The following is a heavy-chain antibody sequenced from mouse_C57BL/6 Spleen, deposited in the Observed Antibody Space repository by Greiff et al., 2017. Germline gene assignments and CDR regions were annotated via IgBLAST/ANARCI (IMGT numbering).Heavy chain of an antibody. J-gene: IGHJ2*01. CDR1: GYTFTSYW. CDR3: ARSAYYFDY. CDR2: IDPSDSYT. Sequence: QVQLQQPGAELVKPGASVKLSCKASGYTFTSYWMQWVKQRPGQGLEWIGEIDPSDSYTNYNQKFKGKATWTVDTSSSTAYMQLSSLTSEDSAVYYCARSAYYFDYWGQGTTLTVSS. V-gene: IGHV1-50*01.